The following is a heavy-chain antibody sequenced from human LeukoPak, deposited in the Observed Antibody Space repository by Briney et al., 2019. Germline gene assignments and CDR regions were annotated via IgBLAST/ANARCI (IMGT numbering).Heavy chain of an antibody. CDR1: GASVSSDY. CDR3: ARHDRVMAVAGTGYFQH. J-gene: IGHJ1*01. D-gene: IGHD6-19*01. CDR2: IYHSGHT. Sequence: PSETLSHTCTVSGASVSSDYWSWIRQSPGKGLEWIGYIYHSGHTMSNPSLKSRVSLSLDTSNNQFSLKLSSVTAADTAVYYCARHDRVMAVAGTGYFQHWGQGTLVTVSS. V-gene: IGHV4-59*08.